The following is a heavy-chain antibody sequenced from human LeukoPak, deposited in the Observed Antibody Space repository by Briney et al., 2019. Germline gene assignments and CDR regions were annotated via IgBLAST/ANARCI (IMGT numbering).Heavy chain of an antibody. CDR1: GDSVSSNSAA. D-gene: IGHD6-19*01. V-gene: IGHV6-1*01. J-gene: IGHJ5*02. CDR3: AKTYSSGWFVVGWWFDP. CDR2: TYYRSKWYN. Sequence: SQTLSLTCAISGDSVSSNSAAWNWIRQSPSRGLEWLGRTYYRSKWYNDYAVSVKSRITINPDTSKNQFSLQLNSATPEDTAVYYCAKTYSSGWFVVGWWFDPWGQGTLVTDSS.